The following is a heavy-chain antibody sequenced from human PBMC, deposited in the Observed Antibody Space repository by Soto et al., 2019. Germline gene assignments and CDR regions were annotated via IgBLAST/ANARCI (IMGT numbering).Heavy chain of an antibody. J-gene: IGHJ4*02. V-gene: IGHV3-23*01. CDR1: GFTFSTYG. Sequence: EVRLLESGGGLIQPGGSLRLSCAASGFTFSTYGMNWVRQAPGKGLQWVSSITESGGNTYYADSVTGRFTISRDNFKNTLYLEMSSLRADDTARYYFATVPRWGNNAEGFGWGQGTVVTVSS. CDR3: ATVPRWGNNAEGFG. D-gene: IGHD2-8*02. CDR2: ITESGGNT.